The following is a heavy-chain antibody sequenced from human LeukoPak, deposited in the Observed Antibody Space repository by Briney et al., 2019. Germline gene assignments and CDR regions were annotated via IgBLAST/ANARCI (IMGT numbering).Heavy chain of an antibody. CDR1: GGTFSSYA. CDR3: ARALGGSYGYYFDY. V-gene: IGHV1-69*17. CDR2: IIPIFGIA. Sequence: GSSVKVSCTASGGTFSSYAISWVRQAPGQGLEWMGGIIPIFGIANYAQKFQGRVTITADKSTSTAYMELSSLRSEDTAVYYCARALGGSYGYYFDYWGQGTLVTVSS. D-gene: IGHD1-26*01. J-gene: IGHJ4*02.